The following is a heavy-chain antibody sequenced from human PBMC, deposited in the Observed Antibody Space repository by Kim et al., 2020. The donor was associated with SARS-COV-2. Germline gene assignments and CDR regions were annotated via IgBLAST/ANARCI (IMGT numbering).Heavy chain of an antibody. J-gene: IGHJ6*02. CDR1: GFIFSDFY. Sequence: GGSLRLSCAASGFIFSDFYMSWVRQAPGKGLEWISYLGGSGSFTEYAESVKGRVSISRDISKRSLFLQLHNLTVEDTAIYYCAREGFGRYYAMDLWGPGTPVTVSS. V-gene: IGHV3-11*06. CDR3: AREGFGRYYAMDL. D-gene: IGHD3-3*01. CDR2: LGGSGSFT.